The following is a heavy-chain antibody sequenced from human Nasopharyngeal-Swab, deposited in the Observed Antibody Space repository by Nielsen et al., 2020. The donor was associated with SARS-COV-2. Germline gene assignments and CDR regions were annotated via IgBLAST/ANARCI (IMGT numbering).Heavy chain of an antibody. Sequence: SSPLSLPCAFYGVSFSGYSWSWIRQPPGKGLEWIGEINHSGTTNHNPSLRSRVTISVDKSKNQFYLKLSSVTAADTAVYYCARGPPYGDKRRYYYYYMDVWGKGTTVTVAS. CDR1: GVSFSGYS. CDR2: INHSGTT. V-gene: IGHV4-34*01. CDR3: ARGPPYGDKRRYYYYYMDV. D-gene: IGHD4-17*01. J-gene: IGHJ6*03.